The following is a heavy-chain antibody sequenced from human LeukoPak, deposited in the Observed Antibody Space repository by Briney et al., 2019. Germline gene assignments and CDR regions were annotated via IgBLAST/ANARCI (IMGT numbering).Heavy chain of an antibody. V-gene: IGHV4-34*01. D-gene: IGHD3-22*01. CDR2: INHSGST. CDR1: GGSFSGYY. CDR3: ARALYYYDSSGYYYTGARYNWFDP. Sequence: SETLSLTCAVYGGSFSGYYLSWIRQPPGKGLEWVGEINHSGSTNYNPSLKSRVTISVDTSKNQFSLKLSSVIAADTAVYYCARALYYYDSSGYYYTGARYNWFDPWGQGTLVTVSS. J-gene: IGHJ5*02.